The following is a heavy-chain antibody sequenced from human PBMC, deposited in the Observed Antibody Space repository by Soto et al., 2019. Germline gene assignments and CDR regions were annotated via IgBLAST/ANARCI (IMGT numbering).Heavy chain of an antibody. V-gene: IGHV1-18*01. D-gene: IGHD2-15*01. CDR3: ASSYCSGGSCHLNWFDP. CDR1: GYTFTSYG. CDR2: ISAYNGNT. J-gene: IGHJ5*02. Sequence: GASVKVSCKASGYTFTSYGISWVRQAPGQGLEWMGWISAYNGNTNYAQKLQGRVTMTTDTSTSTAYMELRSLRSDDTAVYYCASSYCSGGSCHLNWFDPWGPGTLVTVSS.